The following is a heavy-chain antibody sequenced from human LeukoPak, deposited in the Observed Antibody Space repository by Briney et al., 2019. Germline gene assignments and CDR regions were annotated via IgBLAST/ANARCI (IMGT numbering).Heavy chain of an antibody. V-gene: IGHV3-23*01. J-gene: IGHJ4*02. D-gene: IGHD6-13*01. CDR3: AKDLEQLMARAFDY. CDR1: GSTFSSYA. CDR2: ISGSGGST. Sequence: GGSLRLSCAASGSTFSSYAMSWVRQAPGKGLEWVSAISGSGGSTYYADSVKGRFTISRDNSKNTLYLQMNSLRAEDTAVYYCAKDLEQLMARAFDYWGQGTLVTVSS.